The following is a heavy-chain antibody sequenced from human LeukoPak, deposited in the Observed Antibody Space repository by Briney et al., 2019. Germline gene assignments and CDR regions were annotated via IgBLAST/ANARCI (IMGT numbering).Heavy chain of an antibody. D-gene: IGHD3-22*01. CDR3: ARHDYYDSSGYFDY. V-gene: IGHV4-59*08. CDR2: IYYSGTT. Sequence: SETLSLTCTVSGGSISSYYWSWIRQPPGKGLEWIGYIYYSGTTNYNPSLKSRVTISVDTSKNQFSLKLSSVTAADTAVYYCARHDYYDSSGYFDYWGQGTLVTVSS. J-gene: IGHJ4*02. CDR1: GGSISSYY.